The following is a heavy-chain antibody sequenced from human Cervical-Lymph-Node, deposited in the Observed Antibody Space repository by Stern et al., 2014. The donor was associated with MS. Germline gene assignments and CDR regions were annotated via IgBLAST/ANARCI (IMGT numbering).Heavy chain of an antibody. Sequence: VQLVQSGADVKKPGSSVRVSCKASGDISWLRQAPGQGLEWMRGINRPVGTAHYTQRFQGRLTITADKSTNTTYMELSGLRSDDTAIYYCATGAGDNWFDPWGQGTLVSVSS. J-gene: IGHJ5*02. CDR3: ATGAGDNWFDP. D-gene: IGHD3-10*01. CDR1: GD. CDR2: INRPVGTA. V-gene: IGHV1-69*06.